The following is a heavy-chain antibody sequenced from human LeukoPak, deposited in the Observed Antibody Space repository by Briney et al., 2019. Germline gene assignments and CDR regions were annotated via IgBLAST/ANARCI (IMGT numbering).Heavy chain of an antibody. D-gene: IGHD2-15*01. CDR3: ARGGIVVVVAAEFDP. V-gene: IGHV3-30-3*01. CDR1: GFTFSSYA. Sequence: GGSLRLSCAASGFTFSSYAMHWVRPAPGKGLEWVAVISYDGSNKYYADSVKGRFTISRDNSKNTLYLQMNSLRAEDTAVYYCARGGIVVVVAAEFDPWGQGTLVTVSS. J-gene: IGHJ5*02. CDR2: ISYDGSNK.